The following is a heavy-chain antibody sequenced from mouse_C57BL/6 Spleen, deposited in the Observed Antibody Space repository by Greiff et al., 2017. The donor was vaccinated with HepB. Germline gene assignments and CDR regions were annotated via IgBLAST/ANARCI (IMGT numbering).Heavy chain of an antibody. D-gene: IGHD1-1*01. CDR1: GYTFTSYW. J-gene: IGHJ2*01. V-gene: IGHV1-69*01. CDR2: IDPSDSYT. CDR3: ARGGGITTVGVDY. Sequence: VQLQQSGAELVMPGASVKLSCKASGYTFTSYWMHWVKQRPGQGLEWIGEIDPSDSYTNYNQKFKGKSTLTVDKSSSTAYMQLSSLTSEDSAVYYCARGGGITTVGVDYWGQGTTLTVSS.